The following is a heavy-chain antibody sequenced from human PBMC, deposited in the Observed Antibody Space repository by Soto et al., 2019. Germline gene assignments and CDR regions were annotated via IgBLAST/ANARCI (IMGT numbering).Heavy chain of an antibody. D-gene: IGHD3-10*01. CDR2: IYYSGST. CDR3: ARQNEYYGSGFLDY. V-gene: IGHV4-30-4*01. J-gene: IGHJ4*02. CDR1: GGSISSGDYY. Sequence: PSETLSLTCTVSGGSISSGDYYWSWIRQPPGKGLEWIGYIYYSGSTYYNPSLKSRVTISVDTSKNQFSLKLSSVTAADTAVYYCARQNEYYGSGFLDYWGQGTLVTVSS.